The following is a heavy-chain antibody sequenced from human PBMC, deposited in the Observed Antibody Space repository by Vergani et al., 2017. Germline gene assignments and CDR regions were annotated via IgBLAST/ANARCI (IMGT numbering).Heavy chain of an antibody. J-gene: IGHJ6*02. D-gene: IGHD1-26*01. V-gene: IGHV4-39*07. Sequence: QLQLQESGPGLVKPSETLSLTCTVSGGSISSSSYYWGWIRQPPGKGLEWIGSIYYSGSTYYNPSLKSRVPISVDTSKNQFSLKLSSVTAADTAVYYCARERELLPDYYYYGMDVWGQGTTVTVSS. CDR1: GGSISSSSYY. CDR3: ARERELLPDYYYYGMDV. CDR2: IYYSGST.